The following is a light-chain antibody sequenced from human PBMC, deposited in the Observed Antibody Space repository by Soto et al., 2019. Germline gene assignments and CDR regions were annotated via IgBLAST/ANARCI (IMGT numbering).Light chain of an antibody. Sequence: VLTQSPDTLSLSPGATAILSCRASQTIDTYSAWYQLKPGQRPRLLIYGASSRALGIPDRFIGSGSGTNFTLTIHRLEPEEFAVYFCQHYASSPITFGQGPRLQIK. J-gene: IGKJ5*01. V-gene: IGKV3-20*01. CDR2: GAS. CDR1: QTIDTY. CDR3: QHYASSPIT.